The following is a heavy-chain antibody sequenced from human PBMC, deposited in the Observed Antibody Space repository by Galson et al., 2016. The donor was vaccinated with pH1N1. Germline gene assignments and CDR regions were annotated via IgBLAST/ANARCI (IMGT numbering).Heavy chain of an antibody. D-gene: IGHD6-13*01. CDR1: GGSISSGDYY. J-gene: IGHJ4*02. CDR3: ARGVAAAGSYYFDY. CDR2: IFYSEST. Sequence: LSLTCTVSGGSISSGDYYWSWIRQPPGKGLEWIGYIFYSESTYYNPSLKGRVTISVDTSKNQFSLKLTSVTAADTAVYYCARGVAAAGSYYFDYWGQGTLVTVSS. V-gene: IGHV4-30-4*08.